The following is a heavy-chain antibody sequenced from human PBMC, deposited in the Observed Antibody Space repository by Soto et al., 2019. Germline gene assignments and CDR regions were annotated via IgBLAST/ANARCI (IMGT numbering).Heavy chain of an antibody. CDR1: GFTFSTYA. V-gene: IGHV3-23*01. Sequence: GGSLRLSCAASGFTFSTYAMSWVRQAPGKGLEWVSGIVGSGGSAYYAGSVKGRFTISRDNSKNTLYLQMKGLRAEDTAVYFCAKCGSPAIGDYYYYGMDVWGQGTTVTVSS. D-gene: IGHD2-2*01. CDR2: IVGSGGSA. CDR3: AKCGSPAIGDYYYYGMDV. J-gene: IGHJ6*02.